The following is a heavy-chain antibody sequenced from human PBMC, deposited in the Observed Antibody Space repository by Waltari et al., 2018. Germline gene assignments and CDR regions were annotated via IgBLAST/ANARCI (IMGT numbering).Heavy chain of an antibody. CDR3: ARAFLFGFGELLPHGMDV. J-gene: IGHJ6*03. CDR2: IYYSGST. Sequence: QVQLQESGPGLVKPSETLSLTCTVSGGSISSYYWSWIRQPPGKGLEWIGYIYYSGSTNYNPSLKSRVTIAVDTSKNQFSLKLSSVTAADTAVYYCARAFLFGFGELLPHGMDVWGKGTTVTVSS. D-gene: IGHD3-10*01. CDR1: GGSISSYY. V-gene: IGHV4-59*01.